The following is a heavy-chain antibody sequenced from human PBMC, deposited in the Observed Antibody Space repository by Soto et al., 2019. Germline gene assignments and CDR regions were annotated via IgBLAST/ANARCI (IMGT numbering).Heavy chain of an antibody. Sequence: GASVKVSCKASGGTFSSYAISWVRQAPGQGLEWMGGIIPIFGTANYAQKFQGRVTITADESTSTAYMELSSLRSEDTAVYYCGGGFYGSGSYYVYGMDVWGQGTTVTVSS. CDR2: IIPIFGTA. D-gene: IGHD3-10*01. CDR3: GGGFYGSGSYYVYGMDV. J-gene: IGHJ6*02. CDR1: GGTFSSYA. V-gene: IGHV1-69*13.